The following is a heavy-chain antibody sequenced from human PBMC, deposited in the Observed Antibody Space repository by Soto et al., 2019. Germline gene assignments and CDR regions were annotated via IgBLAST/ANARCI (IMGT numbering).Heavy chain of an antibody. CDR3: ARAKGGSSLAFDS. CDR2: IYSSGSS. CDR1: GGSVSGYY. J-gene: IGHJ3*02. Sequence: QVQLQESGPGLVKPSETLSLTCTVSGGSVSGYYWNWIRQPAGKGLEWIGRIYSSGSSNHNPSLTSRITMSVDTSKKQFSLKLRSLTAADTAVYYCARAKGGSSLAFDSWGQGTMVTVSS. V-gene: IGHV4-4*07. D-gene: IGHD1-26*01.